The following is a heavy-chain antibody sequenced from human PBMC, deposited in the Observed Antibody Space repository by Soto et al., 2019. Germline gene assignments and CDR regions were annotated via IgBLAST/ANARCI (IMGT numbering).Heavy chain of an antibody. CDR1: GGSMSEYF. Sequence: SETLSLTCSVSGGSMSEYFWSWIRQSPGKGLEWIGYIYYLGSTDYNPSLKSRVTISVDTSKRQFSLRLTSVTAADTAVYYCARDGYDGSGSPYPAYWGPGTQVTVPQ. V-gene: IGHV4-59*01. CDR3: ARDGYDGSGSPYPAY. CDR2: IYYLGST. J-gene: IGHJ4*02. D-gene: IGHD3-10*01.